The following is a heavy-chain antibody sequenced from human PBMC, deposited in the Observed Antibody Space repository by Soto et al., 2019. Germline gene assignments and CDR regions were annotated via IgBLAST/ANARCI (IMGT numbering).Heavy chain of an antibody. D-gene: IGHD3-22*01. CDR1: GFSLSDSVLG. V-gene: IGHV2-26*01. CDR2: IFSGDDR. Sequence: QVTLKESGPALVRPTETLTLTCTVSGFSLSDSVLGVGWIRQPPGKALEWVAHIFSGDDRSYNPSLRRRLTISKDPSISQVVLTLTDVDPVDTATYFCVRIDVTTDWFYYFEHWGRGTQVTVSP. J-gene: IGHJ4*02. CDR3: VRIDVTTDWFYYFEH.